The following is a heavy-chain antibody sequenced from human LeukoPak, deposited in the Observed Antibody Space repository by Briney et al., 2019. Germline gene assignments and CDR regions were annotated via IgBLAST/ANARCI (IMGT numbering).Heavy chain of an antibody. CDR3: ARREIYSTSSPDYYGMDV. CDR2: INHSGSP. J-gene: IGHJ6*02. V-gene: IGHV4-34*01. D-gene: IGHD6-6*01. Sequence: SETLSLTCAVYGGSFSGYYWNWIRQPPGKGLEWIGGINHSGSPNYNPSLKSRVTVSVDTSKNQFSLRLSSVTAADTALYYCARREIYSTSSPDYYGMDVWGLGTTITVSS. CDR1: GGSFSGYY.